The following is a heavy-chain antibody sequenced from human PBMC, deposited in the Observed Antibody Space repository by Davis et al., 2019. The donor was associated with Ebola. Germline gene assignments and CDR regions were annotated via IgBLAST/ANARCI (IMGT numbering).Heavy chain of an antibody. V-gene: IGHV4-59*08. Sequence: SETLSLTCTVSGGSISSYYWSWIRQPPGKGLEWIGYIYYSGSTNYNPSLKSRVTTSVDTSKNQFSLKLTSVTAADTAVYYCARLSYYYDNSAYSRPYNWFDPWGQGTLVTVSS. J-gene: IGHJ5*02. CDR2: IYYSGST. CDR3: ARLSYYYDNSAYSRPYNWFDP. CDR1: GGSISSYY. D-gene: IGHD3-22*01.